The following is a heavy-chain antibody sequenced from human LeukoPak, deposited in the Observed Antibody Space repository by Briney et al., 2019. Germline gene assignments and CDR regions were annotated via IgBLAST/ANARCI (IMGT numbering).Heavy chain of an antibody. Sequence: SETLSLTCTVSGGSISGGSYYWSCIRPQPGMGLEWNVYLYYSGSTDYNPSLKSRVTISVDTSKNQFSLKLRSVTAADTAVYYCARGGSDYDILTGYRSVAVFDPWGQGTLVTVSS. V-gene: IGHV4-31*03. CDR1: GGSISGGSYY. D-gene: IGHD3-9*01. CDR3: ARGGSDYDILTGYRSVAVFDP. CDR2: LYYSGST. J-gene: IGHJ5*02.